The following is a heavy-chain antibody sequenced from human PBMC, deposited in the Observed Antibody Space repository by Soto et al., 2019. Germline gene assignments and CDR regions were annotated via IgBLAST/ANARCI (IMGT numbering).Heavy chain of an antibody. J-gene: IGHJ5*02. CDR2: INWDDDK. CDR1: GFSLTTRGEG. V-gene: IGHV2-5*02. CDR3: AHRTTTVTWWFDP. D-gene: IGHD4-17*01. Sequence: HITLKESGPTLVKPTQTLTLTCTFFGFSLTTRGEGVGWIRQPPGKALEWHALINWDDDKRYSPSLESRLTSTKDTSKSQVVLTMPNMDPADTATYFCAHRTTTVTWWFDPWGQGTLVTVSS.